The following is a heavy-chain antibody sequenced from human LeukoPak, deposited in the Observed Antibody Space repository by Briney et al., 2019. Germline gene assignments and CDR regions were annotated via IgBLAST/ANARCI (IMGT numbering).Heavy chain of an antibody. CDR3: ARTTVTRRDAFDI. CDR2: ISDDGNKR. Sequence: GGSLRLSCAASEFTFSNYDMHWVRQAPGKGLEWVAAISDDGNKRYHIDSVKGRFTISRDNSKNILYLQMNSLRAEDTAVFYCARTTVTRRDAFDIWGHGTKVTVSS. CDR1: EFTFSNYD. D-gene: IGHD4-17*01. V-gene: IGHV3-30-3*01. J-gene: IGHJ3*02.